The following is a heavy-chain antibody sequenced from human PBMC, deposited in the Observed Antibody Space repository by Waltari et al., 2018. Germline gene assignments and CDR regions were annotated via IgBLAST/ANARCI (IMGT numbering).Heavy chain of an antibody. D-gene: IGHD3-3*01. V-gene: IGHV1-69-2*01. CDR2: VDPEDGET. J-gene: IGHJ5*02. CDR1: GYTFTDYY. CDR3: ATGLELGRWLDWFDP. Sequence: EVQLVQSGAEVKKPGATVKISCKASGYTFTDYYMHWVQQAPGKGLEWMGRVDPEDGETIYAEKFQGRVTIPADTSTDTAYMERSSLGSEDTAVYYCATGLELGRWLDWFDPWGQGTLVTVSS.